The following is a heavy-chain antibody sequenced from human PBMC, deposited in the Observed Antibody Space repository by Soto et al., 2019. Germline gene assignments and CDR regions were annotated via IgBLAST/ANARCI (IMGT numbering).Heavy chain of an antibody. CDR2: IWYDGSNK. D-gene: IGHD4-4*01. Sequence: PGGSLRLSCAASGFTFSSYGMHWVRQAPGKGLEWVAVIWYDGSNKYYADSVKGRFTISRDNSKNTLYLQMNSLRAEDTAVYYCARDRLQYYYHYGMDVWGQGTTVTVSS. CDR3: ARDRLQYYYHYGMDV. CDR1: GFTFSSYG. J-gene: IGHJ6*02. V-gene: IGHV3-33*01.